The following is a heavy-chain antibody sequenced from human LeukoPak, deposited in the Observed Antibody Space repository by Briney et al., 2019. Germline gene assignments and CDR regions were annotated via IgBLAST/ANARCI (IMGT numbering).Heavy chain of an antibody. J-gene: IGHJ4*02. Sequence: KSSETLSLTCTDSGGSISGYYWTWIRQPPGKGLEWIGYISYSGSTSSHPSLKSRVTISLDTSKNQFSLKPTSVTAADTAVYYCVRGYSGYPYYLDYWGQGTLVTVSS. V-gene: IGHV4-59*08. CDR2: ISYSGST. CDR3: VRGYSGYPYYLDY. CDR1: GGSISGYY. D-gene: IGHD5-12*01.